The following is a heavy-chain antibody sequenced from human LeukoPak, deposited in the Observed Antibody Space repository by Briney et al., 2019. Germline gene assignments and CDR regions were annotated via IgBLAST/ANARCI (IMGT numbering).Heavy chain of an antibody. CDR1: GFTFSSYS. CDR3: VRVVDWFDP. J-gene: IGHJ5*02. Sequence: PGGSLRLSCAASGFTFSSYSMNWVRQAPGKGLEWVSSISSSSSYIYYADSVKGRFTISRDNSKNTVSLQMTSLRADDTAVYYCVRVVDWFDPWGQGTLVTVSS. V-gene: IGHV3-21*04. CDR2: ISSSSSYI.